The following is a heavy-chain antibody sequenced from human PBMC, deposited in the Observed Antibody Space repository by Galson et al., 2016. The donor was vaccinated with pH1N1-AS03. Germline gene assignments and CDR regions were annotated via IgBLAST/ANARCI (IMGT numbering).Heavy chain of an antibody. CDR1: GDSISRSPYY. V-gene: IGHV4-39*07. CDR3: ARDRYLSGWSYEGWFDP. CDR2: VYWLGAT. Sequence: SETLSLTCIVSGDSISRSPYYWGWIRQPPGKGLEWIGTVYWLGATYYSPSLKSRVTISIDTSENQFSLHLNSVTAADTAVYYCARDRYLSGWSYEGWFDPWGPGTLVTVSS. D-gene: IGHD1-26*01. J-gene: IGHJ5*02.